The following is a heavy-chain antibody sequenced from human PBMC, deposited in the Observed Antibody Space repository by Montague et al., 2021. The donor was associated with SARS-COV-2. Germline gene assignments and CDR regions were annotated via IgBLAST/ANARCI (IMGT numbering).Heavy chain of an antibody. CDR2: IYTSGTT. J-gene: IGHJ4*02. CDR1: GGSISSGSYY. V-gene: IGHV4-61*02. D-gene: IGHD5-12*01. CDR3: ARAHSGSWAHLDN. Sequence: TLSLTCTVSGGSISSGSYYWSWIRQPAGKGLEWIGRIYTSGTTDYSFSLKSRVTISVDTSKSQFSLKPTSVTAADTAVYYCARAHSGSWAHLDNWGQGSLVTVSS.